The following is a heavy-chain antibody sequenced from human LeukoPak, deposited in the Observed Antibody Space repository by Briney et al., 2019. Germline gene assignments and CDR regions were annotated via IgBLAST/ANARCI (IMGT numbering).Heavy chain of an antibody. J-gene: IGHJ4*02. CDR3: ARASIQRYYFDY. V-gene: IGHV1-69*13. CDR2: IIPIFGTA. D-gene: IGHD5-18*01. CDR1: GYTFTSYG. Sequence: SVKVSCKASGYTFTSYGINWVRQAPGQGLEWMGGIIPIFGTANYAQKFQGRVTITADESTSTAYMELSSLRSEDTAVYYCARASIQRYYFDYWGQGTLVTVSS.